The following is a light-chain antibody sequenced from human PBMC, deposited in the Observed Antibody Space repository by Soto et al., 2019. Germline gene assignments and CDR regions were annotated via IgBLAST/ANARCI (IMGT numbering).Light chain of an antibody. J-gene: IGLJ2*01. V-gene: IGLV2-8*01. CDR3: SSYAGNNNLV. CDR2: EVI. Sequence: QSALTQPPSASGSPGQSVTIYCTGTSSDVGGYNYVSWYQQHPGKAPKLMIYEVIERPSGVPARFSGSKSGNTASLTVSGLQAEDEADYYCSSYAGNNNLVFGGGTKLTVL. CDR1: SSDVGGYNY.